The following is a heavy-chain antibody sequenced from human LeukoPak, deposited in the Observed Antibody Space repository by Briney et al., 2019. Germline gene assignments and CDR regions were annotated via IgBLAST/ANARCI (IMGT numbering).Heavy chain of an antibody. CDR1: GFTFSSYA. V-gene: IGHV3-23*01. D-gene: IGHD3-3*01. CDR2: ISGSGGST. J-gene: IGHJ5*02. CDR3: AKSASRITIFGVLNP. Sequence: PGGSVRLSCAASGFTFSSYAMSWVRQAPGKRLEWVSAISGSGGSTYYADSVKGWFTISRDNSKNTLYLQMNSLRAEDTAVYYCAKSASRITIFGVLNPWGEGTLVTVSS.